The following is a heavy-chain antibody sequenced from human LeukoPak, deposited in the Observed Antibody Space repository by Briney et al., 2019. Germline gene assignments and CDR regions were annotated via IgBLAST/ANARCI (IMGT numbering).Heavy chain of an antibody. J-gene: IGHJ6*02. CDR3: ARPDYGDYPGHYGMDV. Sequence: GGSLRLSCAASGFTFSSYSMSWVRQAPGKGLEWVSSISSSSSYIYYADSVKGRFTIARDNAKNSLYLQMNSLRGEDTAVYYCARPDYGDYPGHYGMDVWGQGTTVTVSS. D-gene: IGHD4-17*01. CDR1: GFTFSSYS. V-gene: IGHV3-21*01. CDR2: ISSSSSYI.